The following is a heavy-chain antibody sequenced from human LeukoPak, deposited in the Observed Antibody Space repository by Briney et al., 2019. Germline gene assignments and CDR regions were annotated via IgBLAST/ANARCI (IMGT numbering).Heavy chain of an antibody. Sequence: PGGSLRLSCAVFGLTVSSNCMSWVRQAPGKGLEWLAIICSDNMKQDSDSAKGRFTISREDSKNMLYLQMNSLRADDSAIYYCVGDVLRSSGSFWGQGTLVSVSS. D-gene: IGHD6-19*01. CDR2: ICSDNMK. J-gene: IGHJ4*02. CDR3: VGDVLRSSGSF. V-gene: IGHV3-53*01. CDR1: GLTVSSNC.